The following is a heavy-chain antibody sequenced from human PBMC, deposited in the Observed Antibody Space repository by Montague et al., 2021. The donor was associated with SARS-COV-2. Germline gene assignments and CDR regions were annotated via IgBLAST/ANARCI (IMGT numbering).Heavy chain of an antibody. CDR3: ARGHLSVSMIVVVFTSASYYFDY. J-gene: IGHJ4*02. CDR1: GGSFGDDL. CDR2: IKQSGST. V-gene: IGHV4-34*01. D-gene: IGHD3-22*01. Sequence: SETLSLTCAVYGGSFGDDLWSWIRQPPGKGLEWIGDIKQSGSTNXNPSLKSRGTISVDTSKNQFSLKLTSVTATDTAVYFCARGHLSVSMIVVVFTSASYYFDYWGQGAQVTVSS.